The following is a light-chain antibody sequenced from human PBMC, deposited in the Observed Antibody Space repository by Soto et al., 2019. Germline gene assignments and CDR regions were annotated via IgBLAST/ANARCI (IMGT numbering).Light chain of an antibody. Sequence: DIQMTQSPSSLSASVGDRVTITCRASQGISNYFAWYQQKPGKVPKLLIYAASTLQSGVPSRFSGSGSGTHFTLTSSSLQREDVATYYFQKYTSAPPLTFGGGTKVEI. CDR2: AAS. CDR3: QKYTSAPPLT. CDR1: QGISNY. V-gene: IGKV1-27*01. J-gene: IGKJ4*01.